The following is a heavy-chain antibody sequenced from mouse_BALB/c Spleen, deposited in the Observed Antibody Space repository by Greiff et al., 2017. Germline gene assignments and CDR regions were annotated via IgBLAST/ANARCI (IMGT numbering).Heavy chain of an antibody. J-gene: IGHJ1*01. Sequence: QVQLQQSGAELVRPGVSVKISCKGSGYTFTDYAMHWVKQSHAKSLEWIGVISTYYGDASYNQKFKGKATMTVDKSSSTAYMELARLTSEDSAIYYCARSEDGYLYFDVWGAGTTVTVSS. V-gene: IGHV1S137*01. CDR1: GYTFTDYA. D-gene: IGHD2-3*01. CDR3: ARSEDGYLYFDV. CDR2: ISTYYGDA.